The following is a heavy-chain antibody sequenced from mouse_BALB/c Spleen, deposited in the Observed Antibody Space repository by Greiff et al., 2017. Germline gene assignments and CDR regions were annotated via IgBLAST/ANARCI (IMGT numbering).Heavy chain of an antibody. CDR3: TRPIYDGYYGAMDY. V-gene: IGHV1-5*01. D-gene: IGHD2-3*01. Sequence: EVQLQQSGTVLARPGASVKMSCKASGYTFTSYWMHWVKQRPGQGLEWIGAIYPGNSDTSYNQKFKGKAKLTAVTSTSTAYMELSSLTNEDSAVYYCTRPIYDGYYGAMDYWGQGTSVTVSS. CDR2: IYPGNSDT. J-gene: IGHJ4*01. CDR1: GYTFTSYW.